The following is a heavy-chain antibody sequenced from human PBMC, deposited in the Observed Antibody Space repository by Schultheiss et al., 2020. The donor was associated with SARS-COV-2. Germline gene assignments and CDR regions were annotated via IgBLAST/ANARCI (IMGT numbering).Heavy chain of an antibody. V-gene: IGHV4-34*01. Sequence: GSLRLSCAASGFTFSSYAMSWVRQPPGKGLEWIGEINRSGSTNYNPSLKSRVTISVDTSKNQFSLKLTSVTAADTAVYYCARGKGSPIYFYYYMDVWGKGTTVTVSS. CDR2: INRSGST. J-gene: IGHJ6*03. CDR1: GFTFSSYA. CDR3: ARGKGSPIYFYYYMDV. D-gene: IGHD2-15*01.